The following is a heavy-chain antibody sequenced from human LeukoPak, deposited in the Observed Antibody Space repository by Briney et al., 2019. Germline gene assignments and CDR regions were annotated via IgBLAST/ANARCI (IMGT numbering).Heavy chain of an antibody. Sequence: WETLSLTCTVSGGSISSYYWSWIRQPPGKGLEWIGYIYTSGSTNYNPSLKSRVTISVDTSKNQFSLKLSSVTAADTAVYYCARQRTIFGVVTPNYYMGVWGKGTTVTVSS. V-gene: IGHV4-4*09. J-gene: IGHJ6*03. D-gene: IGHD3-3*01. CDR3: ARQRTIFGVVTPNYYMGV. CDR1: GGSISSYY. CDR2: IYTSGST.